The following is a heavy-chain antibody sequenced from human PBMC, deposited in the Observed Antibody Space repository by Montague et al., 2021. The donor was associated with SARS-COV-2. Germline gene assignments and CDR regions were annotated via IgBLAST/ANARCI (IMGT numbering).Heavy chain of an antibody. CDR2: IYYTGST. V-gene: IGHV4-39*01. CDR1: GGSISSSSYY. D-gene: IGHD3-10*01. Sequence: SETLSLTCTVSGGSISSSSYYWIWMCQPPGKGLEWIGSIYYTGSTYYNLSLKSRVTIYVDTSKNQFSLKLISVTAADTAVYYCARHITGSGNAFDIWGQGTMVTVSS. CDR3: ARHITGSGNAFDI. J-gene: IGHJ3*02.